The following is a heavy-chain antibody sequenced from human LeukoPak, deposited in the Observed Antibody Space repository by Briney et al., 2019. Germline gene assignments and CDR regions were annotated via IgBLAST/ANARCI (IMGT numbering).Heavy chain of an antibody. V-gene: IGHV3-20*04. CDR1: GFTFDDYS. Sequence: GGSLRLSCVASGFTFDDYSMSWVRQAPGKGLEWVSGINWNGGSTGYADSVKGRFTISRDNAKNSLYLQMNSLRAEDTAVYYCARDRSEGGIDYWGQGTLVTVPS. J-gene: IGHJ4*02. CDR2: INWNGGST. D-gene: IGHD1-26*01. CDR3: ARDRSEGGIDY.